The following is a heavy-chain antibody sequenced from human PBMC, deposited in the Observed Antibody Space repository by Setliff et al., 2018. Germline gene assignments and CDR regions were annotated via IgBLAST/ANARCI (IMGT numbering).Heavy chain of an antibody. Sequence: SDTLSLTCTVSGGSISSGDYYWSWIRQPPGKGLEWIGYIYSSGNTYYNPSLKSRVSISVDTSKNQFSLKLSSVTAADTAVYYCARESRYYYDNLGTLDYWGQGTLVTVSS. CDR1: GGSISSGDYY. CDR2: IYSSGNT. CDR3: ARESRYYYDNLGTLDY. V-gene: IGHV4-30-4*02. J-gene: IGHJ4*02. D-gene: IGHD3-22*01.